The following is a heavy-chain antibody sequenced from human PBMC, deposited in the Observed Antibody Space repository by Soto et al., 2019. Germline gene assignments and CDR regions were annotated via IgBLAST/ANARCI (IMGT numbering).Heavy chain of an antibody. CDR3: ARASDDYGDYDRERYYYYYMDV. CDR1: GGSISSYY. D-gene: IGHD4-17*01. Sequence: SETLSLTCTVSGGSISSYYWSWIRQPPGKGLEWIGYIYYSGSTNYNPSLKSRVTISVDTSKNQFSLKLSSVTAADTAVYYCARASDDYGDYDRERYYYYYMDVWGKGTTVTVSS. V-gene: IGHV4-59*01. J-gene: IGHJ6*03. CDR2: IYYSGST.